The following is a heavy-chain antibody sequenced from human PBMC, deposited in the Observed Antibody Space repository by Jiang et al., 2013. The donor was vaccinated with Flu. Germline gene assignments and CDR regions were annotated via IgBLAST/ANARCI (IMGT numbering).Heavy chain of an antibody. CDR3: ARDWVPEARMVRGVSSPLGY. J-gene: IGHJ4*02. CDR2: INAGNGNT. Sequence: GAEVKKPGASVKVSCKASGYTFTSYAMHWVRQAPGQRLEWMGWINAGNGNTKYSQKFQGRVTITRDTSASTAYMELSSLRSEDTAVYYCARDWVPEARMVRGVSSPLGYWGQGTLVTVSS. D-gene: IGHD3-10*01. CDR1: GYTFTSYA. V-gene: IGHV1-3*01.